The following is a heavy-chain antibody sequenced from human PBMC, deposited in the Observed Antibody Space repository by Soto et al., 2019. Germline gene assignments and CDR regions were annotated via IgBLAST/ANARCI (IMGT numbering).Heavy chain of an antibody. V-gene: IGHV5-10-1*01. CDR3: ARQIYDSYTGPNFPDYFDS. CDR1: GYSFAGYW. Sequence: GEYLKISCKGSGYSFAGYWITWVGQKPGKGLEWMGRIDPSDSQTYYSPSFRGHVTISATKSITTVFLQWSSLRASDTAMYYCARQIYDSYTGPNFPDYFDSRGQGTPLTVSS. J-gene: IGHJ4*02. CDR2: IDPSDSQT. D-gene: IGHD3-16*01.